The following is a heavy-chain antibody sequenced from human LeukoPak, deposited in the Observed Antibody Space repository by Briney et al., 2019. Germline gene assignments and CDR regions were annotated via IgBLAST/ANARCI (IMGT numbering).Heavy chain of an antibody. CDR3: AYLGWLQLQGGFDY. Sequence: GGSLRLSCAASGFTVSSNYMSWVRQAPGKGLEWVSVIYSGGSTYYADSVKGRFTISRDNSKNTLYLQMNSLRAEDTAVYYCAYLGWLQLQGGFDYWGQGTLVTVSS. D-gene: IGHD5-24*01. V-gene: IGHV3-53*01. J-gene: IGHJ4*02. CDR1: GFTVSSNY. CDR2: IYSGGST.